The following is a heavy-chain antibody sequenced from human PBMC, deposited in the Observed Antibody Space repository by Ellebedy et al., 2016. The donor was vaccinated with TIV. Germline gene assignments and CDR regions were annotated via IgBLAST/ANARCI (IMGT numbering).Heavy chain of an antibody. CDR2: IKYDGADK. CDR3: VRARNYALDS. V-gene: IGHV3-7*01. CDR1: GFTFSVTW. J-gene: IGHJ4*02. Sequence: PGGSLRLSCAASGFTFSVTWMSWARQAPGKGLEWVARIKYDGADKDYVDSVKGRFTISRANAKNSLYLQMNSLRVEDTAVYFRVRARNYALDSWGQGTLVTVSS. D-gene: IGHD3-16*01.